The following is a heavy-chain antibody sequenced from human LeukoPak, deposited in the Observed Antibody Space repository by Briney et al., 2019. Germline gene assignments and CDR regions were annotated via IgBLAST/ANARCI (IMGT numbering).Heavy chain of an antibody. J-gene: IGHJ4*02. Sequence: SETLSLTCAVYGGSFSGYYWSWIRQPPGEGLEWIGEINHSGSTNYNPSLKSRVTISVDTSKNQFSLKLSSVTAADTAVYYCARLVYGYGYEYWGQGTLVTVSS. CDR1: GGSFSGYY. CDR2: INHSGST. V-gene: IGHV4-34*01. CDR3: ARLVYGYGYEY. D-gene: IGHD5-18*01.